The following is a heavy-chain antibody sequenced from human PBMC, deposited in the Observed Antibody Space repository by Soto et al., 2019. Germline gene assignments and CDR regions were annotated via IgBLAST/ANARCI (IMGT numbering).Heavy chain of an antibody. Sequence: QVHLVASGGGVVQPGRSLRLSCAASGFTFSTYGMHWVRQARGKGLEWVAVIWYDGSKTYYADSVKGRFTISKDNSKNTLFLQLNSLRAEDTAIYYCAMDIWFERSKCLDYWGQGTLVTVSS. V-gene: IGHV3-33*01. CDR3: AMDIWFERSKCLDY. CDR2: IWYDGSKT. D-gene: IGHD3-10*01. J-gene: IGHJ4*02. CDR1: GFTFSTYG.